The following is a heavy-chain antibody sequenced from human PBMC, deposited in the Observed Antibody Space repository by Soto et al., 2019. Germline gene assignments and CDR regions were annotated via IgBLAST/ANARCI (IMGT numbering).Heavy chain of an antibody. CDR2: IYYSGST. Sequence: PSETLSLTCTVSGGSVSSGSYYWGWIRQPPGKGLEWIGYIYYSGSTNYNPSLKSRVTISVDTSKNQFSLKLSSVTAADTAVYYCARDWMSASVAGYGDYYYYSGMDVWGQGTTVTVSS. D-gene: IGHD6-19*01. V-gene: IGHV4-61*01. J-gene: IGHJ6*02. CDR1: GGSVSSGSYY. CDR3: ARDWMSASVAGYGDYYYYSGMDV.